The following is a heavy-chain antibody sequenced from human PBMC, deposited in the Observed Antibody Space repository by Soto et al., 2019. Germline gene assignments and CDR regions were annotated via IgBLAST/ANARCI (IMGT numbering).Heavy chain of an antibody. D-gene: IGHD2-2*01. CDR1: GFTFSSYE. V-gene: IGHV3-48*03. CDR2: ITSSGSTI. Sequence: GGSLRLSCVASGFTFSSYEMNWVRQAPGKGLEWVSYITSSGSTIYYADSVKGRFTISRDNAKNSLYLQMNSLRAEDTAVYYCARDGHYCSSTSCDYYGMDVWGQGTTVTVSS. J-gene: IGHJ6*02. CDR3: ARDGHYCSSTSCDYYGMDV.